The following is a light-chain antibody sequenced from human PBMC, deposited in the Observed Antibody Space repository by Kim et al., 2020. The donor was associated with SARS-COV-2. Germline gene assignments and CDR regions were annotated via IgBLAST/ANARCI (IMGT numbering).Light chain of an antibody. V-gene: IGKV1-39*01. CDR2: AAS. J-gene: IGKJ2*01. CDR3: QQSYTTPRT. Sequence: SASVGDRVTITCRASQSISSYLNWYQEKPGKAPKLLIYAASSLHSGVPSRFSGSGSETDFTLTISSLQPEDFATYYCQQSYTTPRTFGQGTKLEI. CDR1: QSISSY.